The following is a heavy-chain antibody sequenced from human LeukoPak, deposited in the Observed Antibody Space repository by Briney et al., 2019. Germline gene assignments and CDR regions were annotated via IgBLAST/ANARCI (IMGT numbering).Heavy chain of an antibody. J-gene: IGHJ3*02. V-gene: IGHV4-59*12. CDR2: IYYSGNT. CDR3: ARDFCGYCTNGVYDAFDI. D-gene: IGHD2-8*01. CDR1: GGSISSYY. Sequence: PSETLSLTCTVSGGSISSYYWSWIRQPPGKGLEWIGYIYYSGNTNYNPSLKSRVTISVDTSKNQFSLKLNSVTAADTAVYYCARDFCGYCTNGVYDAFDIWGQGTMVTVSS.